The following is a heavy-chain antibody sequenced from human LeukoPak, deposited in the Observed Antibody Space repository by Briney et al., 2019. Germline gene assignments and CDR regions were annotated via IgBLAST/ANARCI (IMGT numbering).Heavy chain of an antibody. CDR2: IFPSGNT. CDR1: GGSINNYY. V-gene: IGHV4-4*07. D-gene: IGHD2-21*02. J-gene: IGHJ6*03. Sequence: SETLSLTCTVSGGSINNYYWNWIRQPAGKGLEWLGRIFPSGNTNYNPSLQSRVTMSVDPSNKQVTLKLRSVTAADAAVYFCARGGIERLHYYYYMDAWGKGTTVAVS. CDR3: ARGGIERLHYYYYMDA.